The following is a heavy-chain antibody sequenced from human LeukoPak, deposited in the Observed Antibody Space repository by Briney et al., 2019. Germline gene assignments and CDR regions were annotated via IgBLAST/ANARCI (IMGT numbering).Heavy chain of an antibody. CDR1: GFTFSSYS. CDR2: ISSSSSYI. CDR3: ARSPKYYDSSGYYEADAFDI. D-gene: IGHD3-22*01. J-gene: IGHJ3*02. Sequence: GGSLRLSCAASGFTFSSYSINWVRQAPGKGLEWVSSISSSSSYIYYADSVKGRFTISRDNAKNSLYVQMNSLRAEDTAVYYCARSPKYYDSSGYYEADAFDIWGQGTMVTVSS. V-gene: IGHV3-21*01.